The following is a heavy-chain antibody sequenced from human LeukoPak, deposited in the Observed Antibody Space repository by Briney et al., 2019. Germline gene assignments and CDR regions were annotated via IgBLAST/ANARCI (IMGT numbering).Heavy chain of an antibody. Sequence: PGGSLRLSCAASGFTFSDYYMSWIRQAPGKGLEWVSYISSSGSTIYYADSVKGRFTISRDNAKNSLYLQMNSLRAEDTAVYYCARDRGLVVVPAAIRFRYWGQGTLVTVSS. CDR2: ISSSGSTI. CDR3: ARDRGLVVVPAAIRFRY. V-gene: IGHV3-11*01. CDR1: GFTFSDYY. D-gene: IGHD2-2*01. J-gene: IGHJ4*02.